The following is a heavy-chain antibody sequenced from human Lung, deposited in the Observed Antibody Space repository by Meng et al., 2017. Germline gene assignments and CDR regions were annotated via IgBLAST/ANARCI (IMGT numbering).Heavy chain of an antibody. CDR3: ARLVRGVIFDYYFDY. CDR1: GYTFTSYG. J-gene: IGHJ4*02. Sequence: ASVKVSCKASGYTFTSYGISWVRQAPGQGLEWMGWISAYNGNTNYAQKLQGRVTMTTDTSTSTAYVELRSLRSDDTAVYYCARLVRGVIFDYYFDYWGQGTLVTVSS. CDR2: ISAYNGNT. V-gene: IGHV1-18*01. D-gene: IGHD3-10*01.